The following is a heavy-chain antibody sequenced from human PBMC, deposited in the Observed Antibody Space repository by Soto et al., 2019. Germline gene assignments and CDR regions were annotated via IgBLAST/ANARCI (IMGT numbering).Heavy chain of an antibody. J-gene: IGHJ4*02. CDR2: ISYDGSNT. CDR3: AKEGGLSGSYYISSSYYFDY. CDR1: GFNFSSYG. Sequence: GGSLRVSCVASGFNFSSYGMHWVRQAPGKGLEWMAIISYDGSNTYYADSVKGRFTISRDNSKNTLYLQMNSLRAEDTSVYYCAKEGGLSGSYYISSSYYFDYWGQGTLVTVSS. V-gene: IGHV3-30*18. D-gene: IGHD1-26*01.